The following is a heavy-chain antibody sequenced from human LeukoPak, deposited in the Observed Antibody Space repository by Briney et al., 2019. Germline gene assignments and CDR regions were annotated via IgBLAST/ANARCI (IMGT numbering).Heavy chain of an antibody. V-gene: IGHV3-23*01. D-gene: IGHD2-21*02. CDR1: GFTFSSYA. CDR2: ISGSGGST. J-gene: IGHJ4*02. CDR3: VRDPSAYCGGDCPDY. Sequence: PGGSLRLSCAASGFTFSSYAMSWVRQAPGKGLEWVSAISGSGGSTYYADSVKGRFTISRDNSKNTLYLQMNSLRAEDTAVYYCVRDPSAYCGGDCPDYWGQGTLVTVSS.